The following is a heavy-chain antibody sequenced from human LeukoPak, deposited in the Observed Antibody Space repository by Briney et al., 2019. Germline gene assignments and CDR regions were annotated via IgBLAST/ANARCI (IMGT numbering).Heavy chain of an antibody. J-gene: IGHJ4*02. CDR3: ARGQQLNYFDY. Sequence: GASVKVSCKASGYTFTGYYMHWVRQAPGQGLEWMGIINPSGGSTSYAQKFQGRVTMTRDMSTSTVYMELSSLRSEDTAVYYCARGQQLNYFDYWGQGTLVTVSS. CDR1: GYTFTGYY. CDR2: INPSGGST. V-gene: IGHV1-46*01. D-gene: IGHD6-13*01.